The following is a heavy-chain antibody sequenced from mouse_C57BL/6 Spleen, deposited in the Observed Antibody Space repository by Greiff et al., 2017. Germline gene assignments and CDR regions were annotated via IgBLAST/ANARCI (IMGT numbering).Heavy chain of an antibody. J-gene: IGHJ2*01. Sequence: VQLQQSGAELARPGASVKLSCKASGYTFTSYGISWVKQRPGQGLEWIGVIDPSDSYTNYNQKFKGKATLTVDTSSSTAYMQLSSLTSEDSAVYYCARCYYGSREDFDYWGQGTTLTVSS. V-gene: IGHV1-59*01. CDR1: GYTFTSYG. D-gene: IGHD1-1*01. CDR3: ARCYYGSREDFDY. CDR2: IDPSDSYT.